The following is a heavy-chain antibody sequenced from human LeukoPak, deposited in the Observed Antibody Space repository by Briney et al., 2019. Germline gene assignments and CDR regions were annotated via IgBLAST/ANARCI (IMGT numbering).Heavy chain of an antibody. CDR2: ISYDGSNK. CDR1: GFTFSSYG. D-gene: IGHD5-18*01. J-gene: IGHJ4*02. Sequence: GGSLRLSCAASGFTFSSYGMHWVRQAPGKGLEWVTVISYDGSNKYYADSVKGRFTISRDNSKNTLYLQMNSLRAEDTAVYYCANGEGGYSYGHPDYWGQGTLVTVSS. CDR3: ANGEGGYSYGHPDY. V-gene: IGHV3-30*18.